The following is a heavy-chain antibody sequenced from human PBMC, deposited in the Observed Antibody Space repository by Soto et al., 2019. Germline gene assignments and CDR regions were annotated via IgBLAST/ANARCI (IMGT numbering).Heavy chain of an antibody. CDR2: ISWNSKNI. CDR3: VKDSVKVGTNDGFDV. V-gene: IGHV3-9*01. D-gene: IGHD1-26*01. J-gene: IGHJ3*01. CDR1: GFAFDDYA. Sequence: EVQLLESGGGLVQPGRSLRVSCAASGFAFDDYAMHWVRQGPGQGLEWVSSISWNSKNIVYGDSVKGRFTISRDNAKNALYLQMDSLTAEDTALYYCVKDSVKVGTNDGFDVCCQGTLVTVSS.